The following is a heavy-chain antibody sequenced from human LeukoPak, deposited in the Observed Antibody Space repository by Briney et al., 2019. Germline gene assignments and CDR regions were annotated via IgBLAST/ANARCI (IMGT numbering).Heavy chain of an antibody. D-gene: IGHD5-18*01. V-gene: IGHV1-69*04. CDR1: GGTFSSYA. J-gene: IGHJ4*02. CDR3: ARDRGGYCYGLSSDY. CDR2: IVPIFGIA. Sequence: ASVKVSWKASGGTFSSYAISWVRQAPGQGLEWMGRIVPIFGIANYAQKFQGRVTITADKSTSTAYMELSSLRSEDTAVYYCARDRGGYCYGLSSDYWGQGTLVTVSS.